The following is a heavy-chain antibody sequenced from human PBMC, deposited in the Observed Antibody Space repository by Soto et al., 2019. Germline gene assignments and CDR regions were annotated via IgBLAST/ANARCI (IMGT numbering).Heavy chain of an antibody. CDR1: GYTFTSYG. J-gene: IGHJ5*02. V-gene: IGHV1-18*01. CDR3: ASVAIVVPAAVWFDP. D-gene: IGHD2-2*01. Sequence: ASVKVSCKASGYTFTSYGISCVRQAPGQGLEWMGWISAYNGNTNYAQKLQGRVTMTTDTSTSTAYMELRSLRSDDTAVYYCASVAIVVPAAVWFDPWGQGTLVTVSS. CDR2: ISAYNGNT.